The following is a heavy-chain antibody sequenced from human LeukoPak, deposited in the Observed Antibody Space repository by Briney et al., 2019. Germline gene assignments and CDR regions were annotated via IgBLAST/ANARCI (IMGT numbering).Heavy chain of an antibody. V-gene: IGHV3-30*04. CDR3: ARDPGVRGNYYYYYGMDV. J-gene: IGHJ6*02. CDR1: GFTFMDFA. Sequence: PGGSLRLSCVASGFTFMDFAMHWVRQAPGKGLEWVAVISYDGSNKYYADSVKGRFTISRDNSKNTLYLQMNSLRAEDTAVYYCARDPGVRGNYYYYYGMDVWGQGTTVTVSS. CDR2: ISYDGSNK. D-gene: IGHD3-10*01.